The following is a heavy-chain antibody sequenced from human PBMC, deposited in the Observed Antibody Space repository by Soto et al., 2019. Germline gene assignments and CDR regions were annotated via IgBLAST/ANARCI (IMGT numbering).Heavy chain of an antibody. CDR3: SRRGGGDYLFDS. J-gene: IGHJ4*02. CDR1: VDCVSTRNYC. CDR2: LFXSGGT. Sequence: PSETLSLTCSGSVDCVSTRNYCWAWIRQPPGKGLEWIGHLFXSGGTYYNRSLKSRVSISGDTSKKEFSLKLTSITAADTAIYFCSRRGGGDYLFDSWPQGILVTVSS. D-gene: IGHD4-17*01. V-gene: IGHV4-39*07.